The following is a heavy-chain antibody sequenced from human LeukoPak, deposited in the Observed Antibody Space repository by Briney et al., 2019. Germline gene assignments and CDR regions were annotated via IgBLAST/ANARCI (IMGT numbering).Heavy chain of an antibody. Sequence: GASAKVSCKASGYTFTGYYMHWVRQAPGQGLEWMGWINPDSGGTNYAQKFQGWVTMTRDTSISTAYMELSRLRSDDTAVYYCARDRTGTYDYWGQGTLVTVSS. CDR3: ARDRTGTYDY. J-gene: IGHJ4*02. D-gene: IGHD3/OR15-3a*01. CDR1: GYTFTGYY. CDR2: INPDSGGT. V-gene: IGHV1-2*04.